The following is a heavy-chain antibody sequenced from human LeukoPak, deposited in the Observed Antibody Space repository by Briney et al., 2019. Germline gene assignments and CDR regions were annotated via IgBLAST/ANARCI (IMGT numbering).Heavy chain of an antibody. CDR1: GFTFTNYA. V-gene: IGHV3-64*02. CDR2: ISYNGGST. J-gene: IGHJ6*03. Sequence: GGSLRLSCAASGFTFTNYAMHWVRQTPGKGLEYVSAISYNGGSTYYADSVKGRFTISRDNSKNTLYLQMNSLRAEDTAVYYCAKDPLGDYVSGNLYYYYYMDVWGKGTTVTVSS. CDR3: AKDPLGDYVSGNLYYYYYMDV. D-gene: IGHD4-17*01.